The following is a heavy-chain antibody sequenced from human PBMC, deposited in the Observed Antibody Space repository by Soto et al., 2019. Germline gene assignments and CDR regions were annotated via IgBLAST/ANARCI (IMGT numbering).Heavy chain of an antibody. D-gene: IGHD2-21*02. CDR2: FYYTGST. CDR3: VRTAREGAVGTHWFDX. V-gene: IGHV4-30-4*01. J-gene: IGHJ5*02. CDR1: GASIRSTDYY. Sequence: SETLSLTCTVSGASIRSTDYYWSWIRQAPGKGLEWIGYFYYTGSTYYKPSLMSRLTISVDTSKNQFSLKLTSVTAAETAVYYCVRTAREGAVGTHWFDXWGQGTQVTVSX.